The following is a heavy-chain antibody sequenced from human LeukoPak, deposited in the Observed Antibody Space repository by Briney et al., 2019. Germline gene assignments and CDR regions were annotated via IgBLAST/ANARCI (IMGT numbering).Heavy chain of an antibody. CDR2: ISYDGSNK. Sequence: PGGSLRLSCAASGFTFSSYAMHWVRQAPGTVLEWVAFISYDGSNKYYADSVKGRFTISRDNSKNTLYLQVNSLRAEDTAVYYCTKGYYDIGFDYWGQGTLVTVSS. D-gene: IGHD3-22*01. J-gene: IGHJ4*02. CDR1: GFTFSSYA. CDR3: TKGYYDIGFDY. V-gene: IGHV3-30*18.